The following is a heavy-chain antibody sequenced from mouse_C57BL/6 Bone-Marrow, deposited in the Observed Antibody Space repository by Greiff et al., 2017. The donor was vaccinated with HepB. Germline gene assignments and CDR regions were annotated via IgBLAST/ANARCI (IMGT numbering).Heavy chain of an antibody. V-gene: IGHV7-1*01. D-gene: IGHD2-4*01. CDR1: GFTFSDFY. CDR3: ARDARDYPYWYFDV. CDR2: SRNKANDYTT. Sequence: EVMLVESGGGLVQSGRSLRLSCATSGFTFSDFYMEWVRQAPGKGLEWIAASRNKANDYTTEYSASVKGRFIVSRDTSQSILYLQMNALRAEDTAIYYCARDARDYPYWYFDVWGTGTTVTVSS. J-gene: IGHJ1*03.